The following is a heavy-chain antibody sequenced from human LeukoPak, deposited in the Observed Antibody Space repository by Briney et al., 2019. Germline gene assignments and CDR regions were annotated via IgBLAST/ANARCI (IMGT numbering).Heavy chain of an antibody. CDR2: ITSEANSGTT. CDR1: GFTFGDYA. Sequence: KPGGSLRLSCTGSGFTFGDYAMSWFRQAPGKGLVWVGFITSEANSGTTEYAASVKGRFTISRDDYTLIAYMHINSLKNKDTAEYYCSRTRSGAGSSIYFDYWGQGTLVTVSS. CDR3: SRTRSGAGSSIYFDY. J-gene: IGHJ4*02. V-gene: IGHV3-49*05. D-gene: IGHD6-19*01.